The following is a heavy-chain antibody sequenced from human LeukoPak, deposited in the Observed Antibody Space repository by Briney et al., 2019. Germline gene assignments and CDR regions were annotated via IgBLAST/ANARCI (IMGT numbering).Heavy chain of an antibody. D-gene: IGHD4-23*01. V-gene: IGHV3-21*01. CDR3: ARDLYGGTGRGY. CDR2: ISSSSSYI. J-gene: IGHJ4*02. CDR1: GFTFNSYS. Sequence: GGSLRLSCAASGFTFNSYSMNWVRQAPGKGLEWVSSISSSSSYIYYADSVKGRFTISRDNAKNSLYLQMNSLRAEDTAVYYCARDLYGGTGRGYWGQGTLVTVSS.